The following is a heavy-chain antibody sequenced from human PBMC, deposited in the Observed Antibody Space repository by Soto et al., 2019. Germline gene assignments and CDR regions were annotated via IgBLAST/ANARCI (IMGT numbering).Heavy chain of an antibody. Sequence: EVQLLESGGGLVHPGGSLRLSCAASGFTFTKYAMSWVRQAPGKGLEWVSGITTSGGNTYYADSVKGRFTISRDTSNSTVSLQMNSLRPEDTAVYYCAKAAYPSPFYIWGQGTLVTVSS. CDR3: AKAAYPSPFYI. J-gene: IGHJ3*02. CDR1: GFTFTKYA. CDR2: ITTSGGNT. V-gene: IGHV3-23*01.